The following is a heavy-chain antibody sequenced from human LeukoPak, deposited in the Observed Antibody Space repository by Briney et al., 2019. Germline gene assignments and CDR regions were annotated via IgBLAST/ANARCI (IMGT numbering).Heavy chain of an antibody. CDR1: GGSFSGYY. D-gene: IGHD2-15*01. Sequence: KPSETLSLTCAVYGGSFSGYYWSWIRQPPGKGLEWIGEINHSGSTNYNPSLKSRVTISVDTSKNQFSLKLSSVTAADTAVYYCARGLRPIPRDYYYGMDVWGQGTTVTVSS. CDR3: ARGLRPIPRDYYYGMDV. J-gene: IGHJ6*02. V-gene: IGHV4-34*01. CDR2: INHSGST.